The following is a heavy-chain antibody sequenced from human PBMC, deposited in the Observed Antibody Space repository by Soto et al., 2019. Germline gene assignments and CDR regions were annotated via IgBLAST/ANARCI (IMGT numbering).Heavy chain of an antibody. CDR1: GYTFTSYA. V-gene: IGHV1-3*01. CDR3: ARDPTRYDFWSGYYQPQYYFDY. Sequence: ASVKVSCKASGYTFTSYAMHWVCQAPGQRLEWMGWINAGNGNTKYSRKFQGRVTITRDTSASTAYMELSSLRSEDTAVYYCARDPTRYDFWSGYYQPQYYFDYWGQGTLVTVSS. CDR2: INAGNGNT. J-gene: IGHJ4*02. D-gene: IGHD3-3*01.